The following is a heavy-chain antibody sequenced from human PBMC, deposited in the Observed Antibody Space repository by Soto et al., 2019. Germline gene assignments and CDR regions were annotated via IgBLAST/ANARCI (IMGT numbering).Heavy chain of an antibody. Sequence: PGESLKISCKGSGCSFTSYWIGWVRQMPGKGLEWMGIIYPGDSDTRYSPSFQGQVTISADKSISTAYLQWSSLKASDTAMYYCARLLTMVRGVIINPSFDYWGQGTLVTVSS. CDR3: ARLLTMVRGVIINPSFDY. CDR2: IYPGDSDT. D-gene: IGHD3-10*01. J-gene: IGHJ4*02. CDR1: GCSFTSYW. V-gene: IGHV5-51*01.